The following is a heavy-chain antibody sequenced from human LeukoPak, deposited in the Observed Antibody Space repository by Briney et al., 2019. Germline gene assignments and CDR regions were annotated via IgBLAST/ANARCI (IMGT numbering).Heavy chain of an antibody. Sequence: EASVKVSCKASGYTFTGYYMHWVRQAPGQGLEWMGRINPNSGGTNYAQNFQGRVTVTSATSISTAYMELSRLTSDDTAVYFCARLGLHGSGTYYFFDYWGQGTLVTVSS. CDR1: GYTFTGYY. J-gene: IGHJ4*02. CDR3: ARLGLHGSGTYYFFDY. D-gene: IGHD3-10*01. V-gene: IGHV1-2*06. CDR2: INPNSGGT.